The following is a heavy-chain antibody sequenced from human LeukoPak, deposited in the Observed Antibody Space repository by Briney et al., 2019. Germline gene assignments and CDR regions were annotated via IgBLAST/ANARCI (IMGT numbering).Heavy chain of an antibody. CDR2: ISWNSGSI. CDR3: AKGMARGVKGYYGMDV. D-gene: IGHD3-10*01. Sequence: PGGSLRLSCAASGFTFDDYAMHWVRQAPGKGLEWVSGISWNSGSIGYADSVKGRFTISRDNAKNSLYLQMNSLRAEDTALYYCAKGMARGVKGYYGMDVWGQGTTVTVSS. V-gene: IGHV3-9*01. J-gene: IGHJ6*02. CDR1: GFTFDDYA.